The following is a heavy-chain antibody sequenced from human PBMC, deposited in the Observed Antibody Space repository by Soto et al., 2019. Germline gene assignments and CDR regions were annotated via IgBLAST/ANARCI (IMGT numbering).Heavy chain of an antibody. V-gene: IGHV3-7*03. Sequence: EVQLVESGGGLVQPGGSLRLSCAASRFTFSTYWMSWVRQAPGKGLEWVANIQQDGSEKYYVDSVKGRFTISRDNAKNSLYLQKTSLRAEDTAVYYCARGGRIRASGWFDYWGQGTLVTVCS. D-gene: IGHD6-19*01. CDR1: RFTFSTYW. J-gene: IGHJ4*02. CDR2: IQQDGSEK. CDR3: ARGGRIRASGWFDY.